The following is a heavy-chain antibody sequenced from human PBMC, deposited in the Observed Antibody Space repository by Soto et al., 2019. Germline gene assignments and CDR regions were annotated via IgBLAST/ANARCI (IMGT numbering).Heavy chain of an antibody. CDR3: AKATAAAGTSSWFDP. CDR1: GFTFSSYA. Sequence: GGSLRLSCAASGFTFSSYAMSWVRQAPGKGLEWVSAISGSGGSTYYADSVKGRFTISGDNSKNTLYLQMNGLRAEDTAVYYCAKATAAAGTSSWFDPWGQGTLVTVSS. V-gene: IGHV3-23*01. D-gene: IGHD6-13*01. CDR2: ISGSGGST. J-gene: IGHJ5*02.